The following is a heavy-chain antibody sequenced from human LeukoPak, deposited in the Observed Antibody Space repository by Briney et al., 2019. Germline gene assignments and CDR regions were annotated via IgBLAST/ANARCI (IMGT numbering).Heavy chain of an antibody. CDR1: GFTFSSYG. CDR2: IRYDGSNK. Sequence: PGGSLRLSCAASGFTFSSYGMHWVRQAPGKGLEWVAFIRYDGSNKYYADSVKGRFTISRDNSKNTLYLQMNSLRAEDTAVYYCAKDRRAVAGPGGYFDYWGQGTLVTVSS. CDR3: AKDRRAVAGPGGYFDY. J-gene: IGHJ4*02. D-gene: IGHD6-19*01. V-gene: IGHV3-30*02.